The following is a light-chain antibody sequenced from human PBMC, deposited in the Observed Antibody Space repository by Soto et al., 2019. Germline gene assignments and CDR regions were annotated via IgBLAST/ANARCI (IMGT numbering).Light chain of an antibody. J-gene: IGKJ5*01. CDR2: GAS. CDR1: QSVSSN. V-gene: IGKV3-15*01. Sequence: EIVMTQSPATLSVSPGERATLSCRASQSVSSNLAWYQQKPGQAPRLLIYGASTRATGIPARFSGSESGTEFNLTISGLQSEDFAVYYCQQYNNWPPITFGQGTRLEIK. CDR3: QQYNNWPPIT.